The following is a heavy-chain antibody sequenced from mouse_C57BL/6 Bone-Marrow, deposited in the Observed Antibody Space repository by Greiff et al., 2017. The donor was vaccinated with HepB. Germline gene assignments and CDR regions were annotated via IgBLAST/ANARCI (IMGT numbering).Heavy chain of an antibody. CDR1: GYTFTSYG. J-gene: IGHJ3*01. CDR3: ARYYDYDYAY. CDR2: IYPRSGNT. V-gene: IGHV1-81*01. D-gene: IGHD2-4*01. Sequence: VQLQQSGAELARPGASVKLSCKASGYTFTSYGISWVKQRTGQGLEWIGEIYPRSGNTYYNDKFKGKATLTADKSSSTAYMELRSLTSEDSAVYFCARYYDYDYAYWGQGTLVTVSA.